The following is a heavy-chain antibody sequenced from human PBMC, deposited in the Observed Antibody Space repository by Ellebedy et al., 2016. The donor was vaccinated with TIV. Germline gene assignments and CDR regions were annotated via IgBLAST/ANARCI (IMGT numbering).Heavy chain of an antibody. V-gene: IGHV3-23*01. CDR3: ARDRRRYFDWLSPMNV. D-gene: IGHD3-9*01. Sequence: GESLKISCAASRFTFNNYAMTWVRQAPGKGLEWVSVIDGRGTTTYYADPVRGRYSISRDNSKNTLYLQMNRRRAEDTAVYYCARDRRRYFDWLSPMNVWGKGTTVTVSS. J-gene: IGHJ6*03. CDR2: IDGRGTTT. CDR1: RFTFNNYA.